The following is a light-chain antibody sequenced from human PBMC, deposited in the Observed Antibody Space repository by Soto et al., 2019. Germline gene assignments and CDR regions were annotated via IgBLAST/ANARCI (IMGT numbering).Light chain of an antibody. Sequence: QTVVTQEPSLTVSPGGTVTLTCALTTGAVTSDYYPNWFQRKPGQARRTLIYRTSNKHSWTPARFSGSLLGGKAALTLSGVQPEDVADYYCVLLYGGAWVFGGGTQLTVL. CDR3: VLLYGGAWV. V-gene: IGLV7-43*01. CDR1: TGAVTSDYY. CDR2: RTS. J-gene: IGLJ3*02.